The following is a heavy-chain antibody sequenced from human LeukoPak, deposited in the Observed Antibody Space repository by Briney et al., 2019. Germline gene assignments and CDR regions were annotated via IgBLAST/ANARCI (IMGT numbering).Heavy chain of an antibody. Sequence: PSETLSLTCTVSGGSISSYYWSWIRQPPGKGLEWIGYIYYSGSTNYNPSLKRRVTISVDTSKNQFSLKLSSVTAADTAVYYCARRNCSGGSCYLSPSSWWFDPWGQGTLVTVSS. CDR1: GGSISSYY. V-gene: IGHV4-59*01. CDR2: IYYSGST. D-gene: IGHD2-15*01. CDR3: ARRNCSGGSCYLSPSSWWFDP. J-gene: IGHJ5*02.